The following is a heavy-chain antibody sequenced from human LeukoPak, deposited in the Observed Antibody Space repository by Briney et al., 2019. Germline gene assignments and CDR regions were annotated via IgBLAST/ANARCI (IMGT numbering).Heavy chain of an antibody. CDR1: GYTFTSYY. D-gene: IGHD2-15*01. V-gene: IGHV1-46*01. J-gene: IGHJ5*02. CDR3: ARFVRSKVAGDPMIP. Sequence: VASVKVSCKASGYTFTSYYMHWVRQAPGQGLEWMGIINPSGGSTSYAQKFQGRVTMTRNTSISTAYMELSSLRSEDTAVYYCARFVRSKVAGDPMIPWGQGTLVTVSS. CDR2: INPSGGST.